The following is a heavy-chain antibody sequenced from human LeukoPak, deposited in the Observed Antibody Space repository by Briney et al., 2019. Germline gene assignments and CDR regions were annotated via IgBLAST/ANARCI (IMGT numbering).Heavy chain of an antibody. CDR3: AKVYGSGSYWDY. V-gene: IGHV3-30*18. D-gene: IGHD3-10*01. Sequence: GGSLRLSCAASGFTFSSYGMHWVRQAPGKGLEWVAVISYDGSNKYYADSVKGRFTISRDNSKNTLYLQMNSLRAEDTAVYYCAKVYGSGSYWDYWGQGTLVTVSS. CDR1: GFTFSSYG. CDR2: ISYDGSNK. J-gene: IGHJ4*02.